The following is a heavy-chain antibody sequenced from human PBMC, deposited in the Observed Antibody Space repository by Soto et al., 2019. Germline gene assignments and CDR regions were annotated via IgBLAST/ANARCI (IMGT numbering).Heavy chain of an antibody. CDR2: ISGSGGST. CDR3: AKLDQRYYSSTSCYAPPYYYYYGMYV. CDR1: GFVFSGYA. V-gene: IGHV3-23*01. Sequence: GGSLRLSCADSGFVFSGYALSWDRQAPGKGLEWVSAISGSGGSTYYADSVKGRFTISRDNSKNTLYLQMNSLRAEDTAVYYCAKLDQRYYSSTSCYAPPYYYYYGMYVWGQGTTVTVSS. D-gene: IGHD2-2*01. J-gene: IGHJ6*02.